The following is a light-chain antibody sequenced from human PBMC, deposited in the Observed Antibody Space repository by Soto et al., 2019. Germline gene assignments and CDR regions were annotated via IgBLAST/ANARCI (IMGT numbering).Light chain of an antibody. CDR3: SSYAGSNNYV. V-gene: IGLV2-8*01. CDR2: EVN. Sequence: QSALTQPPSSSGSPGQSVTISCTGTISDVGNYDSVSWYQHHPGKAPQAVIYEVNKRPSGVPDRFSGSKSGNTASLTVSGLQAEDEGDYYCSSYAGSNNYVFRTGTKVNVL. CDR1: ISDVGNYDS. J-gene: IGLJ1*01.